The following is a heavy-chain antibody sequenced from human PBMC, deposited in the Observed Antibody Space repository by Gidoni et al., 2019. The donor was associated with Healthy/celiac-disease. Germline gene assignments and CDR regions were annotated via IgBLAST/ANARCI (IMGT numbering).Heavy chain of an antibody. CDR2: ISSSSSYI. CDR3: ARSITMVRGAPDY. Sequence: EVQMVECGGGLVKPGGSLRLSCAASGFTFSSYSMNWVRQAPGKGLEWVSSISSSSSYIYYADSVKGRFTISRDNAKNSLYLQMNSLRAEDTAVYYCARSITMVRGAPDYWGQGTLVTVSS. D-gene: IGHD3-10*01. V-gene: IGHV3-21*01. J-gene: IGHJ4*02. CDR1: GFTFSSYS.